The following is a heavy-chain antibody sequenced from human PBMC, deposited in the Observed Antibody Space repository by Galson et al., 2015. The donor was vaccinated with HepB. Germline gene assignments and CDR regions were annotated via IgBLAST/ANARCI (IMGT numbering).Heavy chain of an antibody. Sequence: SLRLSCAASGFTFSSYWMDWVRQAPGKGLVWVSNINLDGSSTKYGDSVKGRFTISRDKAKNTLYLQMNSLRAEDTAVYYCVRTQYYFDYWGQGILVTVSS. CDR1: GFTFSSYW. V-gene: IGHV3-74*01. D-gene: IGHD4-11*01. CDR2: INLDGSST. CDR3: VRTQYYFDY. J-gene: IGHJ4*02.